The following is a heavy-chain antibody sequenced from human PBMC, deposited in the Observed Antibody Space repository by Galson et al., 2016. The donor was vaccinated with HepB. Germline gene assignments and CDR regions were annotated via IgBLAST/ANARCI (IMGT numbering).Heavy chain of an antibody. CDR3: ARDDFGDSIDY. CDR2: ISDNGSNK. J-gene: IGHJ4*02. V-gene: IGHV3-30-3*01. D-gene: IGHD4-17*01. Sequence: SLRLSCAASGFTFSRYAMHWVRQAPGKGLEWVAVISDNGSNKYYADSVKGRFTISRDNSKNTLYVQMNSLRAEDTAVYYCARDDFGDSIDYWGQGTLVTVSS. CDR1: GFTFSRYA.